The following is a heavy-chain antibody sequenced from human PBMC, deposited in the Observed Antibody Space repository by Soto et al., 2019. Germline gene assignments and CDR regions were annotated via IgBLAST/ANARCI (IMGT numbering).Heavy chain of an antibody. V-gene: IGHV3-23*01. CDR2: ISGSGGIT. CDR1: GLTFSYFA. J-gene: IGHJ6*02. D-gene: IGHD3-10*01. Sequence: EVQLLESGGGLVQPGGSLRLSCAVSGLTFSYFAMSWVRQAPGKGLEWVSAISGSGGITYYADSVKGRFTISRDNSKNTLFLQMNSVRAEDTAVYDCALLGRSGSGRSYYYGMDVWGQGTTVTVSS. CDR3: ALLGRSGSGRSYYYGMDV.